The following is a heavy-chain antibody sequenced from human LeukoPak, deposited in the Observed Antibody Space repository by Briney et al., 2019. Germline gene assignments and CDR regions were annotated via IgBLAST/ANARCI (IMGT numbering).Heavy chain of an antibody. CDR3: ATVADSVNIVATMSFDY. D-gene: IGHD5-12*01. V-gene: IGHV1-24*01. J-gene: IGHJ4*02. CDR2: LDPDDGET. CDR1: GYTLPEFS. Sequence: ASVKVSCKVSGYTLPEFSVHWVRQAPRKGLEWMGGLDPDDGETIYAQKFQGRVTMTADTSTDTAYMELSSLGSEDTAVYYCATVADSVNIVATMSFDYWGQGTLVIVSS.